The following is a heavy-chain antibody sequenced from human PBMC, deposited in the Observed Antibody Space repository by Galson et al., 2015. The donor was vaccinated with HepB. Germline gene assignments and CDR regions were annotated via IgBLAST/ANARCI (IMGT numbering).Heavy chain of an antibody. Sequence: SVKVSCKASGYTFTAYYIHWVRQAPGQRLEWMGRISPHSGGTTYAQRFQGRVTMTRDTSISTAYVELSRLRSDDTAIYYCARDSGYCGGDCYSDYWGQGTLVTVSS. D-gene: IGHD2-21*01. J-gene: IGHJ4*02. CDR2: ISPHSGGT. CDR1: GYTFTAYY. CDR3: ARDSGYCGGDCYSDY. V-gene: IGHV1-2*06.